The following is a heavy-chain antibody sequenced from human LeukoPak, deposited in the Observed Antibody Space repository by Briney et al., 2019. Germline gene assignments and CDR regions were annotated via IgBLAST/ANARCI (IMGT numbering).Heavy chain of an antibody. D-gene: IGHD2-15*01. CDR1: GFTFSSYS. Sequence: GGSLRLSCAASGFTFSSYSMNWVRQAPGKGLEWVSYISSSSSTIYYADSVKGRFTISRDNAKNSLYLQMNSLRAEDTAVYYCAKGRGYCSGGSCRAYYYYYGMDVWGQGTTVTVSS. CDR2: ISSSSSTI. V-gene: IGHV3-48*01. CDR3: AKGRGYCSGGSCRAYYYYYGMDV. J-gene: IGHJ6*02.